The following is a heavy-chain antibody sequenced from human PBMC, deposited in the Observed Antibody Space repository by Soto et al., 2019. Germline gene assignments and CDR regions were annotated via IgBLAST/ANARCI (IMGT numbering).Heavy chain of an antibody. Sequence: SVKVSCKVSGGTFSSHIISWVRQAPGQGLEWMGEIVPMFGSANYAQKFQGRVTIIADESTSTTYMELRSLRSEDTAVYYCARDFGVAMLAYWGHGTLVTSPQ. CDR2: IVPMFGSA. CDR1: GGTFSSHI. CDR3: ARDFGVAMLAY. J-gene: IGHJ4*01. V-gene: IGHV1-69*13. D-gene: IGHD3-3*01.